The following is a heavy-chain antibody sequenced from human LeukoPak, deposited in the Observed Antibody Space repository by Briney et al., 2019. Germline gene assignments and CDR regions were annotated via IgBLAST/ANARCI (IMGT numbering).Heavy chain of an antibody. V-gene: IGHV4-61*01. Sequence: SETLSLTCTVSGGSVSSGSYYWSWIRQPPGKGLEGFGYIFYIGSTNYNPSLKSRVTISVDTSKNQFSLKLSSVTAADTAVYYCARVRHIVVVTAREADGFDIWGQGTMVTVSS. CDR2: IFYIGST. J-gene: IGHJ3*02. CDR3: ARVRHIVVVTAREADGFDI. D-gene: IGHD2-21*02. CDR1: GGSVSSGSYY.